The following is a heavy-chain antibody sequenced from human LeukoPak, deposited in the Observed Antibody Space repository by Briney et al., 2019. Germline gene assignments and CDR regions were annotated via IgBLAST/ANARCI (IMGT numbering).Heavy chain of an antibody. Sequence: SQTLSLTCAVSGGSISSGGYSWSWIRQPPGKGLEWIGYIYHSGSTYYNPSLKSRVTISVDRSKNQFSLKLSSVTVADTAVYYCARGDCSGGSCDAFDIWGQGTMVTVSS. V-gene: IGHV4-30-2*01. CDR1: GGSISSGGYS. CDR2: IYHSGST. D-gene: IGHD2-15*01. J-gene: IGHJ3*02. CDR3: ARGDCSGGSCDAFDI.